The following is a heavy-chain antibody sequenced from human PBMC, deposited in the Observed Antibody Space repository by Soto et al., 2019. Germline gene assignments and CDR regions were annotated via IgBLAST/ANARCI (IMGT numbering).Heavy chain of an antibody. J-gene: IGHJ4*02. Sequence: PSETLSLTCAVSGGSISSSNWWSWVRQPPGKGLEWIGEIYHSGSTNYNPSLKSRVTISVDTSKNQFSLKLSSVTAADTAVYYCARPTVTRYFDYWGQGTLVTVSS. CDR2: IYHSGST. CDR3: ARPTVTRYFDY. CDR1: GGSISSSNW. D-gene: IGHD4-17*01. V-gene: IGHV4-4*02.